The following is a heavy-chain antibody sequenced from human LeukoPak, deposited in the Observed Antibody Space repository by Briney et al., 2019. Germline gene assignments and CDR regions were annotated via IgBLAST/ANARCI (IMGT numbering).Heavy chain of an antibody. Sequence: ASVTVSCKASGYTFTSYDINWVRQATGQGLEWMGRMNPNSGNTGYAQKFQGRVTMTRNTSISTAYMELSSLRSEDTAVYYCARGTKWLVSDYWGQGTLVTVSS. J-gene: IGHJ4*02. D-gene: IGHD6-19*01. V-gene: IGHV1-8*01. CDR2: MNPNSGNT. CDR1: GYTFTSYD. CDR3: ARGTKWLVSDY.